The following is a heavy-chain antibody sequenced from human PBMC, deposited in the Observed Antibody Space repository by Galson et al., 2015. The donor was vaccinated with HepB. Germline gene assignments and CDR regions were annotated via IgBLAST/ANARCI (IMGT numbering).Heavy chain of an antibody. V-gene: IGHV1-69*04. D-gene: IGHD6-19*01. Sequence: SVKVSCKDPAGTVSSYTISGVRQAPGQGLEWMGRIIPILGIANYAQKFQGRVTITADKSTSTAYMELRSLRSADTAVYYCARDPVAGPTDHWGQGTLVTVSS. J-gene: IGHJ4*02. CDR3: ARDPVAGPTDH. CDR2: IIPILGIA. CDR1: AGTVSSYT.